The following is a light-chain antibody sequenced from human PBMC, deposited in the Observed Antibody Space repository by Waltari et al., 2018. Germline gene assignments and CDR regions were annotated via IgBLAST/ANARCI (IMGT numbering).Light chain of an antibody. V-gene: IGLV2-14*03. J-gene: IGLJ2*01. CDR1: SSDCEVDTYTN. CDR2: DVN. CDR3: TSYTDNSVI. Sequence: QSALTQPASVSGSPGQSISISCSGMSSDCEVDTYTNVSWFQQHPGKAPKLVIYDVNNRPSGVSDRFSGSRSCNTASLTISRLQSEDEADYYCTSYTDNSVIFGGGTKLTVL.